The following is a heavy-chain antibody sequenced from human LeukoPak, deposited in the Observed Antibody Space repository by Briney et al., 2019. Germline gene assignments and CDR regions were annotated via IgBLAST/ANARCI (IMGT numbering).Heavy chain of an antibody. CDR3: GRVPPLSRPYTGNNYYFDY. V-gene: IGHV4-59*01. CDR2: ISYTGGT. Sequence: PSETLSLTCTVSGGSISSYYWSWIRQPPGKGLEWIGYISYTGGTNYNPSLKSRVTISVDTSKNQFSLKLRSVTAADTAVYYCGRVPPLSRPYTGNNYYFDYWGQGTLVTVSS. CDR1: GGSISSYY. D-gene: IGHD5-24*01. J-gene: IGHJ4*02.